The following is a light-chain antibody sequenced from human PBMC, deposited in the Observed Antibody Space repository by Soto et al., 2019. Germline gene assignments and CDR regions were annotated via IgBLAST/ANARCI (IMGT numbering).Light chain of an antibody. CDR3: QQGNNFPVT. J-gene: IGKJ5*01. CDR1: QDISRW. Sequence: DVQMTQSPSSVSASVGDRVTITCRASQDISRWLAWYQQKPGQAPKFLIYAASNLQSGDPSRFSSSGSGTDFALTSSSLQPEYFATYYRQQGNNFPVTFGQGTRLEMK. V-gene: IGKV1D-12*01. CDR2: AAS.